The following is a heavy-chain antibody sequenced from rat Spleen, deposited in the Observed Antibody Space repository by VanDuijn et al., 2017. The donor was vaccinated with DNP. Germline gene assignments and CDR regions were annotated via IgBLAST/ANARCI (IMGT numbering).Heavy chain of an antibody. J-gene: IGHJ4*01. D-gene: IGHD4-1*01. CDR2: ISYDGDNT. V-gene: IGHV5-7*01. CDR3: ARDRSIRVPYVMDV. Sequence: EVQLVEPGGGLVQPGRSLKLSCAASGFTFSDYNMAWVRQAPKKGLEWVATISYDGDNTYYRDSVKGRFTISRDNANHTLYLQMDSLRSEDTATYYCARDRSIRVPYVMDVWGQGTSVTVSS. CDR1: GFTFSDYN.